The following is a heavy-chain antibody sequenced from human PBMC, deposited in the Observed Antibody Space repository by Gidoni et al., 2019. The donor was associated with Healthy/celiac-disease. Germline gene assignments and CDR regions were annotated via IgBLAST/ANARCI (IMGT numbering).Heavy chain of an antibody. CDR3: AKDGGSYGIRGWFDP. Sequence: QVQLVESGGGVVQPGRSLRLSCAASGFTFSSYGMHWVRQAPGKGLEWVAVISYDGSNKYYADSVKGRFTISRDNSKNTLYLQMNSLRAEDTAVYYCAKDGGSYGIRGWFDPWGQGTLVTVSS. J-gene: IGHJ5*02. CDR2: ISYDGSNK. D-gene: IGHD1-26*01. V-gene: IGHV3-30*18. CDR1: GFTFSSYG.